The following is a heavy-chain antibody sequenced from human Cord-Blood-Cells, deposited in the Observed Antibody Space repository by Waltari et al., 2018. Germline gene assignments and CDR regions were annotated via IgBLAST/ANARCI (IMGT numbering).Heavy chain of an antibody. CDR2: IYYSGST. Sequence: QVQLQESGPGLVKPSETLSLTCTVSGGSISSYYWSRIRQPPGKGLEWIGYIYYSGSTNYNPSLKSRVTISVDTSKNQFSLKLSSVTAADTAVYYCASLGCSSTSCYDYWGQGTLVTVSS. CDR1: GGSISSYY. J-gene: IGHJ4*02. V-gene: IGHV4-59*01. CDR3: ASLGCSSTSCYDY. D-gene: IGHD2-2*01.